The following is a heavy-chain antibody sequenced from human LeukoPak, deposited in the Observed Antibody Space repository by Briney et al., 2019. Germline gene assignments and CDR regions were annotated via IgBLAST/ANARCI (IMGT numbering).Heavy chain of an antibody. J-gene: IGHJ4*02. CDR1: GGTFSSYA. V-gene: IGHV1-69*04. CDR3: ARDVGRRPVDY. D-gene: IGHD1-26*01. Sequence: SVKVSCKASGGTFSSYAISWVRQAPGQGLEWMGRIIPILGIANYAQKFQGRVTITADKSTSTAYMELSSLRSEDTAVYYCARDVGRRPVDYWGQGTLVTVSS. CDR2: IIPILGIA.